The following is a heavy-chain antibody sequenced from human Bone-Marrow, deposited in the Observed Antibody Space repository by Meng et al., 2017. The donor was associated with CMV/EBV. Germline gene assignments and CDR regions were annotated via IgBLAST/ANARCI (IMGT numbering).Heavy chain of an antibody. V-gene: IGHV3-11*04. CDR1: GFTFSDYY. CDR2: ISNSGTDI. Sequence: SLKISCAASGFTFSDYYLGWVRLAPGKGLEWVSYISNSGTDIYYAGSVKGRFTISRDNAKNSLYLQMNSLRAEDTAVYYCARDLNYSSSWSDAFDIWGQGTMVTVSS. D-gene: IGHD6-13*01. J-gene: IGHJ3*02. CDR3: ARDLNYSSSWSDAFDI.